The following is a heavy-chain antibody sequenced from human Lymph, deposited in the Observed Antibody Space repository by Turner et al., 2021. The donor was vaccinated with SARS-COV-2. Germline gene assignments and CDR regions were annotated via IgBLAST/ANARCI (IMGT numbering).Heavy chain of an antibody. V-gene: IGHV3-33*01. CDR2: IWYDGSNK. J-gene: IGHJ4*02. Sequence: QVQLVESGGGVVQPGRSLRLSCAASGFTFSTYVMHWVRQAPGKGLELVAVIWYDGSNKYYADSVKGRLTISRDNSKNTLYLQMNSLRAEDTAVYYCAGGLGSSWYSGGFDFWGQGTLVTVSS. CDR1: GFTFSTYV. D-gene: IGHD6-13*01. CDR3: AGGLGSSWYSGGFDF.